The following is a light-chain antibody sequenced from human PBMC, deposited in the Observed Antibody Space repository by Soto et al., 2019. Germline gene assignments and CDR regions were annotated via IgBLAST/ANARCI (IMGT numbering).Light chain of an antibody. CDR3: AAWDASLNGYV. Sequence: GSSSNIGSKTVNWYQQLPGTVPKLLIYNSYQRPSGVPDRFSSSKSGTSASLAISGLQSEDEADYYCAAWDASLNGYVFGAGTKVTVL. J-gene: IGLJ1*01. CDR2: NSY. CDR1: SSNIGSKT. V-gene: IGLV1-44*01.